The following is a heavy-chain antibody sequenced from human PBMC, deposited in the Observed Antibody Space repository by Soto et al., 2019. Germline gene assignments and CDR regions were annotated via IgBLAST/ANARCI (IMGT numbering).Heavy chain of an antibody. D-gene: IGHD3-9*01. CDR3: ACLYYDILTGYYGGAFDI. J-gene: IGHJ3*02. CDR1: GGSISSGGYY. Sequence: PSETLSLTCTVSGGSISSGGYYWSWIRQHPGKGLEWIGYIYYSGSTYYNPSLKSRVTISVDTSKNQFSLKLSSVTAADTAVYYCACLYYDILTGYYGGAFDIWGQGTMVTVS. CDR2: IYYSGST. V-gene: IGHV4-31*03.